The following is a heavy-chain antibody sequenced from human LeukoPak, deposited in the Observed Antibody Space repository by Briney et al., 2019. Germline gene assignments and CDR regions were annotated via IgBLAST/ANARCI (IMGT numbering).Heavy chain of an antibody. J-gene: IGHJ4*02. CDR3: ARGPRDSNGYYYKY. Sequence: PGGSLRLSCAASGLSFSNYWMTWVRQAPGKGLEWVANINQDGSDMYYVDSVKGRFTISRENTKSSLYLQTNSLRVEDTAEYYCARGPRDSNGYYYKYWGQGSLVIVSP. D-gene: IGHD3-22*01. CDR1: GLSFSNYW. CDR2: INQDGSDM. V-gene: IGHV3-7*04.